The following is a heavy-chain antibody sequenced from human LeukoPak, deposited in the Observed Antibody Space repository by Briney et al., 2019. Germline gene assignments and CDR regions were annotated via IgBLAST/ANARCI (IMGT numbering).Heavy chain of an antibody. CDR2: ISWNSGSI. Sequence: GGSLRLSCAASGFTFDDYAMHWVRQAPGKGLEWVSGISWNSGSIGYADSVKGRFTISRDNAKNSPYLQMSNLRAEDTAVYFCARGGGLDVWGQGATVTVSS. J-gene: IGHJ6*02. V-gene: IGHV3-9*01. D-gene: IGHD3-16*01. CDR3: ARGGGLDV. CDR1: GFTFDDYA.